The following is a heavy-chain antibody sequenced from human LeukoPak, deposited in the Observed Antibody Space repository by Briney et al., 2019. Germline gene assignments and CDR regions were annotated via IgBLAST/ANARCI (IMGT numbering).Heavy chain of an antibody. V-gene: IGHV4-38-2*02. Sequence: SETLSLTCTVSGYSISSGYYWGWIRQPPGKGLEWIGSIYHSGSTYYNPSLKSRVTISVDTSMNQFSLKLSSVTAADTAVYYCARDSTIFGVVIPSYYYYYMDVWGKGTTVTVSS. D-gene: IGHD3-3*01. J-gene: IGHJ6*03. CDR3: ARDSTIFGVVIPSYYYYYMDV. CDR1: GYSISSGYY. CDR2: IYHSGST.